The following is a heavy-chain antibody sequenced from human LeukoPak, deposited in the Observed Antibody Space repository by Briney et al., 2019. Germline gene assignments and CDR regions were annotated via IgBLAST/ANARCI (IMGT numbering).Heavy chain of an antibody. CDR2: ISTSGSTI. V-gene: IGHV3-48*03. CDR3: ARDSGGYDFGWFDP. CDR1: GFAFSTYE. J-gene: IGHJ5*02. Sequence: GGSLRLSCAASGFAFSTYEMNWVRQAPGKGLEWISYISTSGSTIYYADSVKGRFTISRDNAKNSLYLQMNSLRAEDTAVYYCARDSGGYDFGWFDPWGQGTLVTVSS. D-gene: IGHD3-3*01.